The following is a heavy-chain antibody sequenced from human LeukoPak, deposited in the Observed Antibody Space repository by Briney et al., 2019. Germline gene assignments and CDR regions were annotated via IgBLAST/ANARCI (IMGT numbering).Heavy chain of an antibody. V-gene: IGHV1-2*02. CDR1: GYTFTSHA. J-gene: IGHJ4*02. D-gene: IGHD6-13*01. CDR2: INPNNGGT. Sequence: GASVKVSCKASGYTFTSHALHWVRQAPGQGLEWMGWINPNNGGTSYAQKFQGRVTMTRDTSITTAYMELPSLTSDDTAVYYCARGYSSPVPNFDYWGQGTLVTVSS. CDR3: ARGYSSPVPNFDY.